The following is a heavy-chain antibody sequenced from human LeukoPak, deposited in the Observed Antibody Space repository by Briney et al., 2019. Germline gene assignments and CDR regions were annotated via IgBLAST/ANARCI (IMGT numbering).Heavy chain of an antibody. CDR3: ARKDHRGAENFFDY. V-gene: IGHV4-59*08. D-gene: IGHD3-10*01. CDR2: IYYSGST. Sequence: SHTLPLTRTVSGGSISSYYWSWIRQPPGKGLEWIGYIYYSGSTNYNPSLKSRVTISVDTSKNQFSLKLSSVTAADTAVYYCARKDHRGAENFFDYWGQGTLVTVSS. J-gene: IGHJ4*02. CDR1: GGSISSYY.